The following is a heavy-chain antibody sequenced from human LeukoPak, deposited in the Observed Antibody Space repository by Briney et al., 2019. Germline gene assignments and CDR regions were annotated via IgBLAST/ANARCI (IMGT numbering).Heavy chain of an antibody. V-gene: IGHV3-30-3*01. Sequence: GGSLRLSCAASGFTFSSYAMSWVRQAPGKGLEWVAVISYDGSNKYYADSVKGRFTISRDNSKNTLYLQMNSLRAEDTAVYYCARERMFGEYFQHWGQGTLVTVSS. CDR1: GFTFSSYA. CDR3: ARERMFGEYFQH. J-gene: IGHJ1*01. CDR2: ISYDGSNK. D-gene: IGHD3-16*01.